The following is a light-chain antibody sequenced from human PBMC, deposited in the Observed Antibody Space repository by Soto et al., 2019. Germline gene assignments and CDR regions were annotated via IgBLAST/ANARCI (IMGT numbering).Light chain of an antibody. CDR1: QSVSSTH. CDR2: GAS. CDR3: HQYSSSTKT. V-gene: IGKV3-20*01. J-gene: IGKJ1*01. Sequence: EIVFTQSPVTLSLSPGEGATLSCRASQSVSSTHLAWYQQRPGQAPRLLIYGASSRATGIPDRFSGSGSGTDFTLTISRLEPEDFAVYYCHQYSSSTKTFGQGTKVDIK.